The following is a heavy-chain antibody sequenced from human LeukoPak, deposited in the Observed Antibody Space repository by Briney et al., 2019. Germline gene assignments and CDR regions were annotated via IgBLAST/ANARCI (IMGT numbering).Heavy chain of an antibody. CDR1: GFTFSSYG. D-gene: IGHD3-3*01. J-gene: IGHJ4*02. CDR2: IRYDGSNK. CDR3: AKDPTLYYDFWSGFDY. V-gene: IGHV3-30*02. Sequence: PGGSLRLSCAASGFTFSSYGMHWVRQAPGKGLEWVAFIRYDGSNKYYADSVKGRFTISRDNSKNTLYLQMNSLRAEDTAVYYCAKDPTLYYDFWSGFDYWGQGTLVTVSS.